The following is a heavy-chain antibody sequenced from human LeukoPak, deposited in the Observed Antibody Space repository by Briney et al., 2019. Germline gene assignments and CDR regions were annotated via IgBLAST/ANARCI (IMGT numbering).Heavy chain of an antibody. CDR2: IYHSGDT. D-gene: IGHD1-26*01. CDR3: ARRSGTYHAFDI. CDR1: GYSVSSGYY. J-gene: IGHJ3*02. Sequence: SETLSLTCTVSGYSVSSGYYWGWIRQPPGKGLEWIASIYHSGDTYYNPSLRSRVTISLDTSKNQLSLKLSSVTAADTAVYYCARRSGTYHAFDIWGQGTMVTVSS. V-gene: IGHV4-38-2*02.